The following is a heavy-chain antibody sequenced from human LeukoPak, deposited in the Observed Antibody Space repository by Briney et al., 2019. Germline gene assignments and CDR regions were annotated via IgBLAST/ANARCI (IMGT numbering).Heavy chain of an antibody. J-gene: IGHJ4*02. CDR1: GFTFSSYG. D-gene: IGHD3-10*01. CDR3: ARDGGLYSVVRGADYNCFDY. V-gene: IGHV3-30*02. CDR2: IRYDGSNE. Sequence: GGSLRVSCVASGFTFSSYGIHWVRQAPGKGLEWVAFIRYDGSNEYYVDSVKGRFTISRDNSKNTLYLQMNSLRAEDTAVYYCARDGGLYSVVRGADYNCFDYWGQGTLVTVSS.